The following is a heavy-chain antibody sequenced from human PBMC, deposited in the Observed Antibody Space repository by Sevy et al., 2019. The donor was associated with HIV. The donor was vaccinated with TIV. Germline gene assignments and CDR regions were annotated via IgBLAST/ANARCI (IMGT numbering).Heavy chain of an antibody. CDR1: GFIFSTYE. D-gene: IGHD3-22*01. J-gene: IGHJ4*02. Sequence: GSLRLSCTASGFIFSTYEMNWVRQAPGKGLEWVSYITSSGSTIYYADFVKGRFTISRDNAKNSLYLQMNSLRAEDTAVFYCARARDYYDRPGPYYFDSWGQGTLVTVSS. V-gene: IGHV3-48*03. CDR2: ITSSGSTI. CDR3: ARARDYYDRPGPYYFDS.